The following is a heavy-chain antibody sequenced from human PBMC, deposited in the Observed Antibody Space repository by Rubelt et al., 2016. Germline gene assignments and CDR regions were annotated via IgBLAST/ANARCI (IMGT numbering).Heavy chain of an antibody. J-gene: IGHJ4*02. CDR3: AKDWGYTDFPLDY. D-gene: IGHD3-16*01. CDR2: ISSSGSTI. V-gene: IGHV3-11*01. Sequence: SYISSSGSTIYYADSVKGRFTISRDNAKNSLYLQMNSLRAEDTALYYCAKDWGYTDFPLDYWGQGTLVTVSS.